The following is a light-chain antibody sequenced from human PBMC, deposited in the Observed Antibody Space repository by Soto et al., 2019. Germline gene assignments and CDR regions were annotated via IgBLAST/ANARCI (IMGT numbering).Light chain of an antibody. CDR1: RNVGSN. CDR2: GAS. J-gene: IGKJ1*01. CDR3: HQYGNTLWT. Sequence: EIVVTQSPASLSVSPVERATLSCTASRNVGSNLAWYQQKTGQAPRFLIYGASTRATGIPARFSGSGYGTEFNLTISSLQSEDFAVYYCHQYGNTLWTFGQGTKVDIK. V-gene: IGKV3-15*01.